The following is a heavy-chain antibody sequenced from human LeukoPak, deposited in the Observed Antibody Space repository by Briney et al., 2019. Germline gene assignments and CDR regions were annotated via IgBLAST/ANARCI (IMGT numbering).Heavy chain of an antibody. CDR2: IYSGDSDT. CDR1: GYSFTSYW. J-gene: IGHJ4*02. D-gene: IGHD3-22*01. Sequence: GESLKISCKGSGYSFTSYWIGWVRQMSGKGLEWMGIIYSGDSDTRYSPSFQGQVTISADKSISTAYLQWSSLKASDTAMYYCARRQYDSSGYYVFDYWGQGTLVTVSS. CDR3: ARRQYDSSGYYVFDY. V-gene: IGHV5-51*01.